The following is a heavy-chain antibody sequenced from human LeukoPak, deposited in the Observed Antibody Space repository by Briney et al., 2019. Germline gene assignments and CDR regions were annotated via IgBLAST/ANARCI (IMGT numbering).Heavy chain of an antibody. Sequence: PGGSLRLSCAASGFTFSSYSMNWVRQAPGKGLEWVSSISSTGSYIYYADSVKGRFIVSRDNAKNSLYLQMNSLRGEDTAVYYCARVRIAVAGKLYFDYWGQGTLVTVSS. J-gene: IGHJ4*02. V-gene: IGHV3-21*01. D-gene: IGHD6-19*01. CDR1: GFTFSSYS. CDR2: ISSTGSYI. CDR3: ARVRIAVAGKLYFDY.